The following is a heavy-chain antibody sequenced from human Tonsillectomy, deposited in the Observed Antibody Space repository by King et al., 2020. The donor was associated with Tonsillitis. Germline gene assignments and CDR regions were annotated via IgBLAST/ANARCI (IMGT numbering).Heavy chain of an antibody. Sequence: VQLQESGPGLVKPSETLYLTCTVSGDSATSLYLTWIRQFPGQGLEWIGHISYTGSSNYNPSLGSRAAMSVDSSKRQFSLNVRSVTSADTAMYYCARLTVTRLPDRWLDSWGRAVQVTVSS. J-gene: IGHJ5*01. V-gene: IGHV4-59*02. D-gene: IGHD4-17*01. CDR3: ARLTVTRLPDRWLDS. CDR1: GDSATSLY. CDR2: ISYTGSS.